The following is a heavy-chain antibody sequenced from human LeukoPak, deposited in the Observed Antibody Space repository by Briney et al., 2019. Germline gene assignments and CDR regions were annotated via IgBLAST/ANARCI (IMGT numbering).Heavy chain of an antibody. V-gene: IGHV6-1*01. CDR1: GDSVSSNSAA. D-gene: IGHD6-13*01. J-gene: IGHJ4*02. Sequence: SQTLSLTCAISGDSVSSNSAAWHWLRQSPSRGLEWLGRTYYRSRWYNDYAVSVKSRITVNPDTSKNQFSLHLNSVTPEDTAVYYCARSADGTLDYWGQGTLVTVSS. CDR3: ARSADGTLDY. CDR2: TYYRSRWYN.